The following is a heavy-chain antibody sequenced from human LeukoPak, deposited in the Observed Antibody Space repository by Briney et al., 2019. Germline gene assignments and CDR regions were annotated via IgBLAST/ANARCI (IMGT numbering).Heavy chain of an antibody. CDR2: IYYSGST. CDR1: GGSISSYY. D-gene: IGHD3-3*01. V-gene: IGHV4-59*01. CDR3: ARVPTYYDFWSGYYTGSWFDP. J-gene: IGHJ5*02. Sequence: SETLSLTCTVSGGSISSYYWSWIRQPPGKGLGRIGHIYYSGSTNYNPSLKSRVTISVDTSKNQFSLKLSSVTATDTAVYYCARVPTYYDFWSGYYTGSWFDPWGQGTLVTVSS.